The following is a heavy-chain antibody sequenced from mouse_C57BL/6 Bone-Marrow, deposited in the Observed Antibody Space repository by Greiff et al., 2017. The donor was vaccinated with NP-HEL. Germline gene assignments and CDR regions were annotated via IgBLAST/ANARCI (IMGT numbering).Heavy chain of an antibody. CDR2: INPNNGGT. Sequence: VQLKQSGPELVKPGASVKIPCKASGYTFTDYNMDWVKQSHGKSLEWIGDINPNNGGTIYNQKFKGKATLTVDKSSSTAYMELRSLTSEDTAVYYCARSYDGPAWFAYWGQGTLVTVSA. CDR1: GYTFTDYN. D-gene: IGHD2-3*01. J-gene: IGHJ3*01. V-gene: IGHV1-18*01. CDR3: ARSYDGPAWFAY.